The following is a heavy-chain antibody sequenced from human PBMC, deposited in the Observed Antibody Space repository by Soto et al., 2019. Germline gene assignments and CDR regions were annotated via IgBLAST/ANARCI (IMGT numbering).Heavy chain of an antibody. CDR1: VGSISSGDYY. Sequence: QVQLQESGPGLVKPSQTLSLTCTVSVGSISSGDYYWSWIRQPPGKGLEWIGYIYYSGSTYYNPSLTSRVTISVDTSKNQFTLKLSSVTAADTAVYYCARARGARYFDYWGQGTLVTVSS. D-gene: IGHD2-15*01. CDR3: ARARGARYFDY. CDR2: IYYSGST. J-gene: IGHJ4*02. V-gene: IGHV4-30-4*01.